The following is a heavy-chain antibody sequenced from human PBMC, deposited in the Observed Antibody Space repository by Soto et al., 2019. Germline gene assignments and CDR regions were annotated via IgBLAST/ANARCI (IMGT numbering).Heavy chain of an antibody. CDR2: IYYSGST. J-gene: IGHJ6*03. V-gene: IGHV4-39*01. CDR1: GGSISSSSYY. Sequence: QLQLQESGPGLVKPSETLSLTCTVSGGSISSSSYYWGWIRQPPGKGLEWIGSIYYSGSTYYNPSLKSRVTHSVDTTKNQFSLKLSSVTAADTAVYYCASLPRLYYYYMDVWGKGTTVTVSS. CDR3: ASLPRLYYYYMDV.